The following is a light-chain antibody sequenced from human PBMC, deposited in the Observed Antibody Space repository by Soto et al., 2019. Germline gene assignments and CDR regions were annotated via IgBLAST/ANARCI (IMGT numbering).Light chain of an antibody. CDR2: DAS. CDR1: QSVSSY. CDR3: EQRSNWPPFT. J-gene: IGKJ3*01. Sequence: EIVLTQSPATLSLSPGERATLSCRASQSVSSYLAWYQQKPGQAPRLLIYDASNRATGIPARFSGSGSGTDFTLTISSLEPKDLAVYYYEQRSNWPPFTFGPGTKVDIK. V-gene: IGKV3-11*01.